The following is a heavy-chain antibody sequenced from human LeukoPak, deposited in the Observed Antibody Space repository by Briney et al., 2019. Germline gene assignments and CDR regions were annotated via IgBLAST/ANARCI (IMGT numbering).Heavy chain of an antibody. Sequence: GGSLRLSCAASGFTFSSYWMSWVRQAPGKGLEWVANINQDGSEKYYVDSVKGRFTISRDNAKNSLYLQMNSLRAEDTAVYYCARVMTYYYDSSGSQRGAFDIWGQGTMVTVSS. J-gene: IGHJ3*02. V-gene: IGHV3-7*03. CDR2: INQDGSEK. D-gene: IGHD3-22*01. CDR1: GFTFSSYW. CDR3: ARVMTYYYDSSGSQRGAFDI.